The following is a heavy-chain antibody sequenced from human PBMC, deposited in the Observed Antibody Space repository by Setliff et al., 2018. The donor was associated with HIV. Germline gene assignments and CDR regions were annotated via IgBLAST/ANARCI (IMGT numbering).Heavy chain of an antibody. CDR3: ARKTYYYDNSKGYFDY. V-gene: IGHV1-2*02. CDR1: GYTFTDYF. D-gene: IGHD3-22*01. J-gene: IGHJ4*02. Sequence: ASVKVSCKASGYTFTDYFMHWVRQAPGQGLEWMGWISPDNGNTRISQRFRGSVTMTRDRSINTAYMELSGLTSDDTAVYYCARKTYYYDNSKGYFDYWGQGTLVTVSS. CDR2: ISPDNGNT.